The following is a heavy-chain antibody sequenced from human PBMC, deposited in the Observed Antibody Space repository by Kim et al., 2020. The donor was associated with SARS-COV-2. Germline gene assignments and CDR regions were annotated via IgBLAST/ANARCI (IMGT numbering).Heavy chain of an antibody. D-gene: IGHD5-18*01. J-gene: IGHJ4*02. Sequence: NYAQKFQGRVTITADKSTSTAYMELSSLRSEDTAVYYCAGGGYSYGTLGYWGQGTLVTVSS. CDR3: AGGGYSYGTLGY. V-gene: IGHV1-69*02.